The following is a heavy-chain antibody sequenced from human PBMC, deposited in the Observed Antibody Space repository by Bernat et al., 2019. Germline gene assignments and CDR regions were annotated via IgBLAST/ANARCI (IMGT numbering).Heavy chain of an antibody. V-gene: IGHV3-30*01. CDR1: GFTFSSYA. Sequence: QVQLVESGGGMVQPGRSLRLSCAASGFTFSSYAMHWVRQAPGKGLEWVAVISYDGSNKYYADSVKGRFTISRDNSKNTLYLQMNSLRAEDTAVYYCSQGGTIFGVVTIDYWGQGTLVTVSS. D-gene: IGHD3-3*01. CDR2: ISYDGSNK. J-gene: IGHJ4*02. CDR3: SQGGTIFGVVTIDY.